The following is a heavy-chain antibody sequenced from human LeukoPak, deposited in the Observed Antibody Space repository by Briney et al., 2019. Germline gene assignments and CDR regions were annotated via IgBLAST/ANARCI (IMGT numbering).Heavy chain of an antibody. D-gene: IGHD3-10*01. V-gene: IGHV3-53*01. CDR1: GFTFSDNY. J-gene: IGHJ4*02. CDR2: IYSGGGT. CDR3: ARTWFGELPFDY. Sequence: GGSLRLSCAASGFTFSDNYMSWIRQAPGKGLEWVSIIYSGGGTYYADSVKGRFTISRDNSKNTLDLQMNSLRVEDTAVYYCARTWFGELPFDYWGQGALVTVSS.